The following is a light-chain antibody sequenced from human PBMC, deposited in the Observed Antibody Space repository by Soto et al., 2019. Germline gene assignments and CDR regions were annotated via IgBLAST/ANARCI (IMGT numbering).Light chain of an antibody. V-gene: IGKV3-20*01. CDR1: QRVSSSY. CDR3: QLTWT. Sequence: EIVLTQSPGSLSLSPGERATLSCRASQRVSSSYLAWYQQKLGQAPRLLIYGASSRATGIPDRFSGSGSGTDFTLTISRLEPEDFAVYYCQLTWTFGQRTKV. J-gene: IGKJ1*01. CDR2: GAS.